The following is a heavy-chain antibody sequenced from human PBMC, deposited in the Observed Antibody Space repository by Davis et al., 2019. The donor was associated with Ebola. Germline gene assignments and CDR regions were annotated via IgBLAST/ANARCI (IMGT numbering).Heavy chain of an antibody. CDR3: ASKWGGIAVPRSWFDP. J-gene: IGHJ5*02. CDR1: GFTFSDYY. Sequence: GGSLRLSCAASGFTFSDYYMSWIRQAPGKGLEWVSYISSSGSTIYYADSVKGRFTISRNNAKTSLYLQMNSLRAEDTAVYYCASKWGGIAVPRSWFDPWGQGTLVTVSS. CDR2: ISSSGSTI. V-gene: IGHV3-11*01. D-gene: IGHD6-19*01.